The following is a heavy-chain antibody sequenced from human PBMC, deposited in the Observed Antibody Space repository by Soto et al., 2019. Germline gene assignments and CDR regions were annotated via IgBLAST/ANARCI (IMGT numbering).Heavy chain of an antibody. Sequence: SETLSLTCNVSTGSIFSHSYYWAWIRQPPGKGLEWIGTINHSGSPYHNPSLKSRVTISVDSSKNQFSLTPTSVTVADTAVYYCARRYAPRYSSGNNHFDLWGQGTLVTVSS. CDR3: ARRYAPRYSSGNNHFDL. V-gene: IGHV4-39*01. J-gene: IGHJ4*02. CDR2: INHSGSP. CDR1: TGSIFSHSYY. D-gene: IGHD6-19*01.